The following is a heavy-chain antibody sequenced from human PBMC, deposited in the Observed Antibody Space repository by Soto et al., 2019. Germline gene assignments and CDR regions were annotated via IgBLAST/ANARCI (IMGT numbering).Heavy chain of an antibody. CDR2: IKSKTDGGTT. CDR3: TRDYIAVANWFDP. D-gene: IGHD6-19*01. J-gene: IGHJ5*02. Sequence: LRLSCAASGFTFSNAWMSWVRQAPGKGLEWVGRIKSKTDGGTTDYAAPVKGRFTISRDDSKNTLYLQMNSLKTEDTAVYYCTRDYIAVANWFDPWGQGTLVTVSS. V-gene: IGHV3-15*01. CDR1: GFTFSNAW.